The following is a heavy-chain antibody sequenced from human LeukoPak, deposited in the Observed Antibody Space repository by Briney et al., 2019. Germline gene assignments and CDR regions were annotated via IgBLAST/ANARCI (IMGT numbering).Heavy chain of an antibody. CDR2: IYYSGSA. CDR1: GGSISDSNYY. CDR3: SRGAVGATRGSLDY. J-gene: IGHJ4*02. D-gene: IGHD1-26*01. V-gene: IGHV4-39*07. Sequence: SETLSLTCTVSGGSISDSNYYWGWIRQPPGRGLEWIANIYYSGSAYYNPSLKSRVTISVDKSKNQFSLKLTSVTAADTAVYHCSRGAVGATRGSLDYWGQGTLVTVSS.